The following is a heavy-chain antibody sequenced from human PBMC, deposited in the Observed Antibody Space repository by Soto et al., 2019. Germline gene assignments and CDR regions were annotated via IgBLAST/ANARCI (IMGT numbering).Heavy chain of an antibody. V-gene: IGHV4-39*01. Sequence: SETLSLTCSVSGGSISRTNYYWGWIRQPPGKGLEWIGSIHYSEKYYVDSVKGRFTISRDNAKNLLFLQLNSLRAEDTAVYYCASRPPGVTYHAVFDYWGQGAQVTVSS. CDR2: IHYSEK. CDR3: ASRPPGVTYHAVFDY. D-gene: IGHD2-2*01. J-gene: IGHJ4*02. CDR1: GGSISRTNYY.